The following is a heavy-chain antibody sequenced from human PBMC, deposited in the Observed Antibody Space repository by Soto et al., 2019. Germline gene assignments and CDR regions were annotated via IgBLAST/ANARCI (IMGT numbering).Heavy chain of an antibody. J-gene: IGHJ6*02. Sequence: GGSLSLSCAASGFTFSSFEMNWVRQAPGKVLEWVSYISSSASTIYYADSVKGRFTISRDNAKNSLYLQMNSLRAEDTAVYYCARDCSGGTCYGYYYNGMDVWGQGTTVTVSS. V-gene: IGHV3-48*03. D-gene: IGHD2-15*01. CDR1: GFTFSSFE. CDR2: ISSSASTI. CDR3: ARDCSGGTCYGYYYNGMDV.